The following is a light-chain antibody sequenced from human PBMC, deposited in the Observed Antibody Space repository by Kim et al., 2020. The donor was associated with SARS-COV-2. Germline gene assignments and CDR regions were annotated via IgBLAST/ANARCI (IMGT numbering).Light chain of an antibody. V-gene: IGKV3-20*01. Sequence: EIVLTQSPGTLSLSPGERATLSCRASQSVSSSYLAWYQQKPGQAPSLLIYGASSRATGIPDRFSGSGSGTDFTLTISRLEPEDFAVYYCQQYDSSLSWTFGQGTKVDIK. CDR3: QQYDSSLSWT. CDR2: GAS. CDR1: QSVSSSY. J-gene: IGKJ1*01.